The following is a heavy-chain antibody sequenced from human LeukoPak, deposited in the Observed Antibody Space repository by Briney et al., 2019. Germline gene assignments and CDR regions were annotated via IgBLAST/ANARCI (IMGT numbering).Heavy chain of an antibody. CDR1: GYSFTSYW. CDR3: ARPAMVRGVIRAFDI. Sequence: GGSLKISCKGSGYSFTSYWIGWVRQMPGKGLEWMGIIYPGDSDTRYSPSFQGQVTISADKSISTAYLQWSSLKASDTGMYYCARPAMVRGVIRAFDIWGQGTMVTVSS. J-gene: IGHJ3*02. CDR2: IYPGDSDT. D-gene: IGHD3-10*01. V-gene: IGHV5-51*01.